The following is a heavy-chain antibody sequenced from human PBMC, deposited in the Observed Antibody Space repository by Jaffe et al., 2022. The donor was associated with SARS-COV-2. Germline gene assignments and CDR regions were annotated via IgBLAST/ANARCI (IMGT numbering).Heavy chain of an antibody. CDR1: GGSISSSY. D-gene: IGHD4-17*01. CDR2: ISYSGST. J-gene: IGHJ6*02. CDR3: ARAITVGVDV. Sequence: QVQLQESGPGLVRPSETLSLTCTVSGGSISSSYWSWIRQPPGKGLDWIGYISYSGSTNYNPSLKSRVTISLDMSKNQFYLKLSSVTAADTAVYYCARAITVGVDVWGQGTTVTVS. V-gene: IGHV4-59*01.